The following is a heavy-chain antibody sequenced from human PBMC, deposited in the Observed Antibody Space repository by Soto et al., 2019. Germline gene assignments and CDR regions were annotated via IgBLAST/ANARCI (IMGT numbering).Heavy chain of an antibody. J-gene: IGHJ4*02. CDR1: GYTFTSYY. CDR2: INPSGGST. Sequence: ASVKVSCKASGYTFTSYYMHWVRQAPGQGLEWMGIINPSGGSTSYAQKFQGRVTMTREMSTSTAYMGLSSLRSEDTAVYYCAGAVWQWGYSGYDEKYYFDYWGQGTLVTVSS. D-gene: IGHD5-12*01. CDR3: AGAVWQWGYSGYDEKYYFDY. V-gene: IGHV1-46*01.